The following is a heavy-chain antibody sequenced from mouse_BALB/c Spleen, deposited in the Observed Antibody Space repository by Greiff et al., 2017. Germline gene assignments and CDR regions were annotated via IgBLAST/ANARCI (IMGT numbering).Heavy chain of an antibody. V-gene: IGHV1-69*02. D-gene: IGHD2-14*01. CDR1: GYTFTSYW. Sequence: VQLQQPGAELVKPGASVKLSCNASGYTFTSYWMHWVKQRPGQGLEWIGEIDPSDSYTNYNQKFKGKATLTVDKYSSTAYMQLSSLTSEDSAVYYGALLYYRYDIDWGEGTTLTVSS. J-gene: IGHJ2*01. CDR2: IDPSDSYT. CDR3: ALLYYRYDID.